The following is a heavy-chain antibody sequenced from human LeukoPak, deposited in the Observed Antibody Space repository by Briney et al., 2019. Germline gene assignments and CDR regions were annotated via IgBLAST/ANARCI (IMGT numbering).Heavy chain of an antibody. CDR1: GGSINSNY. CDR3: VRRDTGWNYFDY. V-gene: IGHV4-59*08. Sequence: SQTLSLTCAVSGGSINSNYWGWIRQPPGNGLEWIGDIYYTGKNNYNPSLKSRVTISLDTSKDHLSLNLTSVLAADTAIYYCVRRDTGWNYFDYWGQGILVTVSS. CDR2: IYYTGKN. D-gene: IGHD6-19*01. J-gene: IGHJ4*02.